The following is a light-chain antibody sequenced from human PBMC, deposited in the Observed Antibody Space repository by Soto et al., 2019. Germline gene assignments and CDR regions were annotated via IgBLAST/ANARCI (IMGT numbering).Light chain of an antibody. V-gene: IGLV1-40*01. CDR3: QTYDSSLSGSYV. CDR1: RSNIGAGYD. J-gene: IGLJ1*01. CDR2: GNN. Sequence: QSVLTQPPSVSGAPGQRVTISCTGSRSNIGAGYDVHWYQQLPGTAPKLLIFGNNNRPSGVPDRFSASESGTSASLAIIGLQAEDEADYYCQTYDSSLSGSYVFGSGTKLTVL.